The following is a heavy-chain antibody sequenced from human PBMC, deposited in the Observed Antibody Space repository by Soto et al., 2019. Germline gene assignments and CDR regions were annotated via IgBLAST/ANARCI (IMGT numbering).Heavy chain of an antibody. Sequence: PGGSLRLSCAASGFTFDDYAMHWVRQAPGKGLEWVSGISWDSGSIGYADSVKGRFTISRDNAKNSLYLQMNSLRAEDTALYYCAKDESPLVRGVMKFDPWDQGSL. CDR2: ISWDSGSI. J-gene: IGHJ5*02. V-gene: IGHV3-9*01. D-gene: IGHD3-10*01. CDR3: AKDESPLVRGVMKFDP. CDR1: GFTFDDYA.